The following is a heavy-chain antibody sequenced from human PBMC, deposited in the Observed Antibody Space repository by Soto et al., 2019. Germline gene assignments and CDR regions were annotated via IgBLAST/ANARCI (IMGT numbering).Heavy chain of an antibody. CDR3: ARASPVVTDV. D-gene: IGHD5-18*01. CDR1: GGSISSGDYY. CDR2: IYYSGST. J-gene: IGHJ6*02. V-gene: IGHV4-30-4*01. Sequence: QVQLQESGPGLVKPSQTLSLTCTVSGGSISSGDYYWSWIRQPPGKGLAWIGYIYYSGSTYDNPSHESRVTIAVDTSKNQFSLKLSSVTAADTAVYYCARASPVVTDVWGQGTTVTVSS.